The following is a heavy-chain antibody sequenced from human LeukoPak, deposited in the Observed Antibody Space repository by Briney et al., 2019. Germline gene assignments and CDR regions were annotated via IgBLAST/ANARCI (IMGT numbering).Heavy chain of an antibody. J-gene: IGHJ4*02. V-gene: IGHV4-39*01. CDR2: IYYTEST. CDR3: ARHSNSTGAFDY. D-gene: IGHD7-27*01. CDR1: SFTSYW. Sequence: SFTSYWIGWIRQPPGKGLEWIGSIYYTESTYYNPSLKSRVTISVDTSKNQFSLKLSSVTAADTAVYYCARHSNSTGAFDYWGQGTLVTVSS.